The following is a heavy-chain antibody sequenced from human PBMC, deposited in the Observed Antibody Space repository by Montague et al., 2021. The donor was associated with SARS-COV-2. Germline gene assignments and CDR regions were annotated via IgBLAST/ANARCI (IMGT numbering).Heavy chain of an antibody. V-gene: IGHV4-39*07. CDR3: ASRGAGWFGSNPERFDY. Sequence: SETLSLTCTVSGGSISSGCYYWSWLPQHPGKGLEWNVEIYHSGSTNYNPSLKSRVTISVDKSKSQFSLKLSSVTATDTAVYYCASRGAGWFGSNPERFDYWGQGTMVTVSS. D-gene: IGHD3-10*01. J-gene: IGHJ4*02. CDR2: IYHSGST. CDR1: GGSISSGCYY.